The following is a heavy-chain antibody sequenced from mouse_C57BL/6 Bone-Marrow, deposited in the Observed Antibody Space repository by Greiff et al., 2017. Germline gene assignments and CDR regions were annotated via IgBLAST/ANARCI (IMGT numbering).Heavy chain of an antibody. Sequence: QVQLQQPGAELVKPGASVKMSCKASGYTFTSYWITWVKQRPGQGLEWIGDIYPGSGSTNYNEKFKSKATLTVDTSSITAYMQLSSLTSEDSAVYYCAREGDDYDEGYYAMDYWGQGTSVTVSS. CDR2: IYPGSGST. V-gene: IGHV1-55*01. CDR3: AREGDDYDEGYYAMDY. J-gene: IGHJ4*01. CDR1: GYTFTSYW. D-gene: IGHD2-4*01.